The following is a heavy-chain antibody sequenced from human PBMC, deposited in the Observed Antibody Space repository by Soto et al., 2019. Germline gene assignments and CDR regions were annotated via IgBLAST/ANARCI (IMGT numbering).Heavy chain of an antibody. CDR2: INGDGTGT. J-gene: IGHJ4*02. V-gene: IGHV3-74*01. CDR1: GLTFSHYW. CDR3: TTVFDY. Sequence: GGSLRLSCAASGLTFSHYWMHWVRQAPGKGLVWVARINGDGTGTSYADSVQGRFTISRDNAKNTLYLQMNSLRAEDTAMYYCTTVFDYWGPGALVNVSS.